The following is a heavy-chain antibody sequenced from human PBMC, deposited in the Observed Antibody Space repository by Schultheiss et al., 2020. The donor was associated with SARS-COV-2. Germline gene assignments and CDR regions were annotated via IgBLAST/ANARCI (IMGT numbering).Heavy chain of an antibody. Sequence: GGSLRLSCAASGFIFSNAWMSWVRQAPGKGLEWVSYISSSSSYTNYADSVKGRFTISRDNAKNTLYLQMNSLRAEDTAVYYCARAGQQWLVNYFDYWGQGTLVTVSS. V-gene: IGHV3-11*06. CDR2: ISSSSSYT. CDR1: GFIFSNAW. D-gene: IGHD6-19*01. CDR3: ARAGQQWLVNYFDY. J-gene: IGHJ4*02.